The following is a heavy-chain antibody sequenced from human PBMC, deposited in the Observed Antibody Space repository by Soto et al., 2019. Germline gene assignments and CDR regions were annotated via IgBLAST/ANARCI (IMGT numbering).Heavy chain of an antibody. CDR2: IWYDGSNK. J-gene: IGHJ4*02. CDR1: GFTFSSYG. Sequence: GGSLRLSCAASGFTFSSYGMHWVRQAPGKGLEWVAVIWYDGSNKYYADSVKGRFTISRDNSKNTLYLQMNSLRAEDTAVYYCAGDQQWLVRFYFDFWGQGTLVTVSS. CDR3: AGDQQWLVRFYFDF. D-gene: IGHD6-19*01. V-gene: IGHV3-33*01.